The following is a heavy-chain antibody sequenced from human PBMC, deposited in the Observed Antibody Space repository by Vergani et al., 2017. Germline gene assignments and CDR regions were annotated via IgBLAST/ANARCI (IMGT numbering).Heavy chain of an antibody. Sequence: EVQLVESGGGLVKPGGSLRLSCAASGFTFSSYSMNWVRQAPGKGLEWVSSISSSSSYIYYADSVKGRFTISRDNAKNSLYLQMNSLRVEDTAVYYCARGGYCSSTSCPKYYYYYYMDVWGKGTTVTVSS. CDR2: ISSSSSYI. CDR3: ARGGYCSSTSCPKYYYYYYMDV. D-gene: IGHD2-2*01. J-gene: IGHJ6*03. V-gene: IGHV3-21*01. CDR1: GFTFSSYS.